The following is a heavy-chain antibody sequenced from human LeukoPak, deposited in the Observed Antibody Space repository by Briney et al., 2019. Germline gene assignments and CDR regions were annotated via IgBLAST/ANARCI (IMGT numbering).Heavy chain of an antibody. Sequence: GGSLRLSCAASGFTFSSYGMHWVRQAPGKGLEWVAVISYDGSNKYYADSVKGRFTISRDNSKNTLYLQMNSLRAEDTAVYYCAKERGYGDYVDYYYMDVWGKGTTVTVSS. D-gene: IGHD4-17*01. J-gene: IGHJ6*03. CDR3: AKERGYGDYVDYYYMDV. V-gene: IGHV3-30*18. CDR1: GFTFSSYG. CDR2: ISYDGSNK.